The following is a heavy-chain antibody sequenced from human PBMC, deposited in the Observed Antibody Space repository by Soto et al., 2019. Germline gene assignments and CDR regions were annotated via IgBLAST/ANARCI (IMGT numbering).Heavy chain of an antibody. CDR3: ARFRKYYAILTGYYTYYFDY. Sequence: ARVKVSCKASGYTFTSYGISGVRQAPAQGIEWMGWISAYNGNTNYAQKLQGRVTMTTDTSTSTAYMELRSLRSDDTAVYYCARFRKYYAILTGYYTYYFDYWGQGTLVTVSS. CDR1: GYTFTSYG. CDR2: ISAYNGNT. D-gene: IGHD3-9*01. J-gene: IGHJ4*02. V-gene: IGHV1-18*04.